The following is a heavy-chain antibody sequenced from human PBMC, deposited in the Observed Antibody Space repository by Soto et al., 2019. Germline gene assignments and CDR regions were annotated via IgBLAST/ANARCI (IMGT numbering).Heavy chain of an antibody. J-gene: IGHJ4*02. Sequence: GGSLRLSCAASGFTFSSHRMHWVRQAPGKGPVWVSRISGDGSTTDYADSVKGRFTISRDNAKNTLFLQMNSLRAEDTALYYCARTTNYFDNWGQGIPVTVSS. CDR1: GFTFSSHR. CDR2: ISGDGSTT. D-gene: IGHD2-8*01. V-gene: IGHV3-74*01. CDR3: ARTTNYFDN.